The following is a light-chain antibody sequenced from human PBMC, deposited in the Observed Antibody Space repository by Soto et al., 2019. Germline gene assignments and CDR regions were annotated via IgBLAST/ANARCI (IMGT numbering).Light chain of an antibody. CDR2: RNN. CDR3: ATWDDSLNGSYV. Sequence: QSVLTQPPSASGTPGQGVTISCSGSTSNIGSNYVYWYQQLPGTAPKLLIYRNNQRPSGVPDRFSGSKSGTSASLAISGLRSDDESDYFCATWDDSLNGSYVLGTGTNVTVL. V-gene: IGLV1-47*01. CDR1: TSNIGSNY. J-gene: IGLJ1*01.